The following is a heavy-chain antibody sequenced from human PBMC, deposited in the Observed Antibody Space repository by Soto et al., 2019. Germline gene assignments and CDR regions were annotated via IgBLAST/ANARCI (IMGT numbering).Heavy chain of an antibody. V-gene: IGHV1-3*01. CDR1: GYTFTSYG. CDR3: ARDRHYDILTGYYMDY. CDR2: INAGNGNT. Sequence: ASVKVSCKASGYTFTSYGISWVRQAPGQRLEWMGWINAGNGNTKYSQKFQGRVTITRDTSASTAYMELSSLRSEDTAVYYCARDRHYDILTGYYMDYWGQGTLVTVSS. J-gene: IGHJ4*02. D-gene: IGHD3-9*01.